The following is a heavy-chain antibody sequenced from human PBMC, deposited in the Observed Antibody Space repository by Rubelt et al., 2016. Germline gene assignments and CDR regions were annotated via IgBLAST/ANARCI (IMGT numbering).Heavy chain of an antibody. Sequence: EVQLVESGGGLVQPGESLRLSCGASGFTFSSCAMHWVRQAPRKGLGWVSAISGQADSSYYAAPVNGRLNNPTCSSKETLDLQMNSLRVEDTAVYYCAKGASRGYTYTFLDHWGQGALVTVSS. J-gene: IGHJ4*02. CDR3: AKGASRGYTYTFLDH. CDR2: ISGQADSS. V-gene: IGHV3-23*04. CDR1: GFTFSSCA. D-gene: IGHD5-18*01.